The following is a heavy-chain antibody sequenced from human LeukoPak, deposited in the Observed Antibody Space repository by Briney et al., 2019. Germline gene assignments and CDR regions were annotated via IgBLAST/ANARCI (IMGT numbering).Heavy chain of an antibody. CDR2: MSGSGGSGT. CDR3: AKGYYGGSATHFDS. Sequence: GGSLRLSCAASGFTFSTFAMSWVRQAPGKGLERVSDMSGSGGSGTYYADSVEGRFTISRDNSKNTLFLEMNSLRAEDTALYYCAKGYYGGSATHFDSWGQGIVVTVSS. D-gene: IGHD4-23*01. J-gene: IGHJ4*02. CDR1: GFTFSTFA. V-gene: IGHV3-23*01.